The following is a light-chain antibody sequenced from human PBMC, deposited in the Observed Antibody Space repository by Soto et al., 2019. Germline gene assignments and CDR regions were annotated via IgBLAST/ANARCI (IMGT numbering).Light chain of an antibody. V-gene: IGKV3-15*01. CDR2: GIY. CDR1: QSVGSY. CDR3: QKYNDWPPSWT. Sequence: IVMTQSPATLSVSPGDTVTLSCRASQSVGSYIAWHQQKPGQAPRLLVYGIYTRATGVPARFSGSGAVTEFTLTITSLQAEDFAIYYCQKYNDWPPSWTFGQGTKVEIK. J-gene: IGKJ1*01.